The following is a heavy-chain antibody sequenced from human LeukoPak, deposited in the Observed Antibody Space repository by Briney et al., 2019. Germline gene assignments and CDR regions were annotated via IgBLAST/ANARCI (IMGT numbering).Heavy chain of an antibody. CDR2: INPSGGTT. CDR3: ARTWGPSRNYYFDY. J-gene: IGHJ4*02. Sequence: ASVKVSCKASGYTFTIYYMHWVRQAPGQGLEWVGIINPSGGTTIDAQKFQGRVTMTRDTSTSTVYMELSSLRSEDTAVYYCARTWGPSRNYYFDYWGQGTLVTVSS. D-gene: IGHD3-16*01. CDR1: GYTFTIYY. V-gene: IGHV1-46*01.